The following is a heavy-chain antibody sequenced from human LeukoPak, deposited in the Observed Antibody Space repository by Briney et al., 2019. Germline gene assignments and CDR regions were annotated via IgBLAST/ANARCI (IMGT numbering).Heavy chain of an antibody. J-gene: IGHJ3*02. V-gene: IGHV3-21*04. Sequence: GGSLRLSCAASGFTFSSYSMQWVRQAPGKGLEWVSSLTSSSGYIYYADSVRGRFTISRDNAKNSLYLQMNSLRAEDTALYYCAIYDSSAYTNAFAIWGQGTMVTVSS. CDR1: GFTFSSYS. CDR2: LTSSSGYI. D-gene: IGHD3-22*01. CDR3: AIYDSSAYTNAFAI.